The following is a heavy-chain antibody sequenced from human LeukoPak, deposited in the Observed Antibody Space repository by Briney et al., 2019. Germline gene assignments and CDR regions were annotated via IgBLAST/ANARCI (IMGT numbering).Heavy chain of an antibody. J-gene: IGHJ4*02. CDR3: ARGRYSSSGEFDY. Sequence: GGSLRLSCAASGFIFTSYSMNWVRQAPGKGLEWVSYISTGSDTIYYTDSVKGRFIISRDNAKNSLYLQMNSLRAGDTAVYYCARGRYSSSGEFDYWGQGTLVTVSS. CDR2: ISTGSDTI. V-gene: IGHV3-48*01. CDR1: GFIFTSYS. D-gene: IGHD6-13*01.